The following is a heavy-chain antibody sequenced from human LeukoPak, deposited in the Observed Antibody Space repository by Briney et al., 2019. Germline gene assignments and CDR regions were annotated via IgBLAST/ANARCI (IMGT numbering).Heavy chain of an antibody. J-gene: IGHJ5*02. D-gene: IGHD2-15*01. CDR3: AKDKMVAATRGWFDP. CDR2: ISGSGGST. CDR1: GFTFSSYP. Sequence: GGSLRLSCATSGFTFSSYPMSWVRQAPGKGLEWVSAISGSGGSTYYADSVKGRFTISRDNSKNTLYLQMNSLRAEDTAVYYCAKDKMVAATRGWFDPWGQGTLVTVSS. V-gene: IGHV3-23*01.